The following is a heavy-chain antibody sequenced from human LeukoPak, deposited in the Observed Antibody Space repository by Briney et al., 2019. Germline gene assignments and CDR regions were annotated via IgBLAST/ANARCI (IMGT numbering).Heavy chain of an antibody. V-gene: IGHV1-18*01. CDR1: GYTFTTYG. CDR2: ISAYNGNT. J-gene: IGHJ6*03. CDR3: ARDGYQLPMIYYYYNMDV. Sequence: ASVRVSCKASGYTFTTYGISWVRQAPGQGLEWMGWISAYNGNTNYAQKLQGRVTMTTDTSTSTAYMELRSLRSDDTAVYYCARDGYQLPMIYYYYNMDVWGKGTTVTVSS. D-gene: IGHD2-2*01.